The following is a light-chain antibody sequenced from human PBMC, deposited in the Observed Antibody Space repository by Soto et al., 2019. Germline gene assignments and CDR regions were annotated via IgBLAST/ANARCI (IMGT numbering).Light chain of an antibody. CDR2: DVN. J-gene: IGLJ1*01. Sequence: QSALTQPRSVSGSPGQSGTISCTGASSDVGGYYYVSWYQQHPGKAPKLMIHDVNKRSSGVPDRFSASKSGITASLTISGLQAEDEADYYCCSYAGTYAFYVFGTGTKLTVL. CDR1: SSDVGGYYY. CDR3: CSYAGTYAFYV. V-gene: IGLV2-11*01.